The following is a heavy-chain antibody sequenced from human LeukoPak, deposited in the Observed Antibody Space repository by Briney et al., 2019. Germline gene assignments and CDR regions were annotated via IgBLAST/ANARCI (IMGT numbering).Heavy chain of an antibody. V-gene: IGHV4-39*07. CDR3: ARDTREYDILTGYYKMYFDY. J-gene: IGHJ4*02. CDR2: IYYSGST. CDR1: GGSISSSSYY. Sequence: SETLSLTCTVSGGSISSSSYYWGWIRQPPGKGLEWIGSIYYSGSTYYNPSLKSRVTISVDTSKNQFSLKLSSVTAADTAVYYCARDTREYDILTGYYKMYFDYWGQGTLVTVSS. D-gene: IGHD3-9*01.